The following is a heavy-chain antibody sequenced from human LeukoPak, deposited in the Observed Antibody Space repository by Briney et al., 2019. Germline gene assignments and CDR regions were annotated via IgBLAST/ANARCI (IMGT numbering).Heavy chain of an antibody. D-gene: IGHD2/OR15-2a*01. V-gene: IGHV3-7*04. CDR1: GFTFSNYW. J-gene: IGHJ4*02. CDR3: ARDFSYSGY. Sequence: SGGSLRLSCVASGFTFSNYWMTWVRQAPGKGLEWVANIKQDGSEKYYVDSVKGRFTISRDNAKNSLYLQMNSLRAEDTAVYYCARDFSYSGYWGQGTLVTVSA. CDR2: IKQDGSEK.